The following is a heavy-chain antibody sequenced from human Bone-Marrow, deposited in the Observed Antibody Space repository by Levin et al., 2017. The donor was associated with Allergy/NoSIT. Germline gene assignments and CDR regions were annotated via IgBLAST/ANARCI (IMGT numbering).Heavy chain of an antibody. CDR2: IYHSGSR. V-gene: IGHV4-59*08. CDR3: ASSGLRAMVYYYNGLDV. CDR1: GGSIDNYY. D-gene: IGHD5-18*01. Sequence: PSETLSLTCSVSGGSIDNYYWSWIRQSPGKGLEWIGYIYHSGSRMYNPSLKSRVTISVDTSQNQFSLDLTSVTAADTAVYYCASSGLRAMVYYYNGLDVWGQGTTVTVSS. J-gene: IGHJ6*02.